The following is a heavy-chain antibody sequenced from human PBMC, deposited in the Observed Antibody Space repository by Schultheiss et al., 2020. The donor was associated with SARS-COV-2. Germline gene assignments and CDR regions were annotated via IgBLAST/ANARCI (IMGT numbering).Heavy chain of an antibody. D-gene: IGHD3-3*01. CDR3: ARGNDFVYFFDS. Sequence: SETLSLTCAVYGGSFSGYYWSWIRQPPGKGLEYIGEISRSGSTNYNPSLMSRVTISVDTSNSQFSLKLTSLTAADTAIYYCARGNDFVYFFDSWGQGTLVTVSS. V-gene: IGHV4-34*01. CDR1: GGSFSGYY. CDR2: ISRSGST. J-gene: IGHJ4*02.